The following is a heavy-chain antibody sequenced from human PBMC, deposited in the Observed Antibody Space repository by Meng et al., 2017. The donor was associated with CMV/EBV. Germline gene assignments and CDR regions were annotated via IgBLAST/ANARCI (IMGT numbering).Heavy chain of an antibody. V-gene: IGHV1-8*01. J-gene: IGHJ5*02. CDR1: GNTFISYD. CDR3: ARGVGIFANWFDP. CDR2: MNPNSGNT. D-gene: IGHD3-3*01. Sequence: ASLQVSCKASGNTFISYDINWVRQATGQGLEWMGWMNPNSGNTAYAQKFQGRVTMTRNTSISTAYMELTSLRSEDTAVYYCARGVGIFANWFDPWGQGTLVTVSS.